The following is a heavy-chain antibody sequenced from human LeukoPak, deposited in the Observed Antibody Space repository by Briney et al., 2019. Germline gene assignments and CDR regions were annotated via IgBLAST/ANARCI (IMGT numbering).Heavy chain of an antibody. J-gene: IGHJ4*02. CDR2: FDPEDGET. CDR1: GYTLTELS. D-gene: IGHD3-10*01. CDR3: ANRGRLLLWFGELLD. V-gene: IGHV1-24*01. Sequence: ASVKVSCKVSGYTLTELSMHWVRQAPGKGLEWMGGFDPEDGETIYAQKFQGRVTMTEDTSTDTAYMELSSLRSEDTAVYYCANRGRLLLWFGELLDWGQGTLVTVPS.